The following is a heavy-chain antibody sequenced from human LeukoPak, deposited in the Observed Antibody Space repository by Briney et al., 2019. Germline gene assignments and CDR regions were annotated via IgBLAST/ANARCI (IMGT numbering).Heavy chain of an antibody. V-gene: IGHV3-23*01. CDR1: GFTFSSYA. CDR2: ISGSGGST. J-gene: IGHJ4*02. Sequence: GGSLRLSCAASGFTFSSYAMSWVRQAPGKGLEWVSAISGSGGSTYYADSVKGRFTISRDNSKNTLYLRMNSLRAEDTAVYYCAKDVGPILTGYYEGYYFDYWGQGTLVTVSS. D-gene: IGHD3-9*01. CDR3: AKDVGPILTGYYEGYYFDY.